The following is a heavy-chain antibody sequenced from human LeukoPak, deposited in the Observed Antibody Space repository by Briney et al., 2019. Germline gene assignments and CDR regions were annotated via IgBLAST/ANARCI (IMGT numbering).Heavy chain of an antibody. Sequence: GGSLRLSCAASGFTFSNYGMHWVRQAPGKCLQYLSGISINGGSTYYVNSVRGRVTISRDNSKNTLFPQMDSLSIEDMSVYYCARDRGSRRWSNAFDLWGPGTTVIVSS. V-gene: IGHV3-64*01. D-gene: IGHD3-3*01. CDR2: ISINGGST. J-gene: IGHJ3*01. CDR1: GFTFSNYG. CDR3: ARDRGSRRWSNAFDL.